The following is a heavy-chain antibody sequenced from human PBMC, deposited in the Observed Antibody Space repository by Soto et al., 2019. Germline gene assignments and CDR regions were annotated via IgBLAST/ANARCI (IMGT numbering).Heavy chain of an antibody. D-gene: IGHD1-20*01. CDR3: VSQYWKARRYNWNDY. CDR1: GFTFSSYA. Sequence: GGSLRLSCSASGFTFSSYAMHWVRQAPGKGLEYVSAISSNGGSTYYADSVKGRFTISRDNSKNTLYLQMSSLRAEDTAVYYCVSQYWKARRYNWNDYWGQGTLVTVSS. CDR2: ISSNGGST. J-gene: IGHJ4*02. V-gene: IGHV3-64D*08.